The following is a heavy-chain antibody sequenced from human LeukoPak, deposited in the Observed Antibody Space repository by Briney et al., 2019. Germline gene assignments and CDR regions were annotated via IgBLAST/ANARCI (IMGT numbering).Heavy chain of an antibody. Sequence: EASVKVSCKASGYTFTSYDFNWVRQAPGQGLEWLGWMNPNSGDTGYAQRFQGRVSMTRDTSITTAYMELSSLRSNDTALYYCARNTPNYGDFDFWGQGTLVTVSS. V-gene: IGHV1-8*01. CDR2: MNPNSGDT. J-gene: IGHJ4*02. D-gene: IGHD4-17*01. CDR3: ARNTPNYGDFDF. CDR1: GYTFTSYD.